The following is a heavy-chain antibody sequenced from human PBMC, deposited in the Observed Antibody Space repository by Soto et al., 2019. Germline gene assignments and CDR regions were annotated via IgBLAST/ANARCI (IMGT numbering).Heavy chain of an antibody. CDR2: IKQDGSEK. CDR1: GFTFSSYL. V-gene: IGHV3-7*01. Sequence: PWGSLRLSCAASGFTFSSYLMSWVRQAPGKGLEWVANIKQDGSEKYYVDSVKGRFTISRDNAKNSLYLQMNSLRAEDTAVYYCARDSRITIFGVVTPLDYWGQGTLVTVS. CDR3: ARDSRITIFGVVTPLDY. D-gene: IGHD3-3*01. J-gene: IGHJ4*02.